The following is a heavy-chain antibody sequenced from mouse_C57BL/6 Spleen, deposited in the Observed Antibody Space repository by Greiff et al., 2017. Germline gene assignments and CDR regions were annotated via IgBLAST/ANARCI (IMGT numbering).Heavy chain of an antibody. CDR3: ASMGFAY. D-gene: IGHD1-1*02. CDR2: INPNNGGT. J-gene: IGHJ3*01. CDR1: GYTFTDYN. Sequence: EVQLQQSGPELVKPGASVKISCKASGYTFTDYNMNWVKQSHGKSLEWIGDINPNNGGTSYNQKFKGKATLTVDKSSSSAYMELRSLTSEDAAVYYCASMGFAYWGQGTLVTVSA. V-gene: IGHV1-26*01.